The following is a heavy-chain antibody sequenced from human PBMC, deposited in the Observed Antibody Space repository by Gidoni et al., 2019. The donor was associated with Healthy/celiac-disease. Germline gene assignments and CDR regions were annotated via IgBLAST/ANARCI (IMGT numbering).Heavy chain of an antibody. CDR1: GGTFSSYA. D-gene: IGHD2-2*01. Sequence: QVQLVQSGAEVKKSGSSVKVSCKASGGTFSSYAISWVRQAPGQGLEWMGGIIPIFETANNAQKFQGRVTITADESTSTAYMELSRLRSEDTAVYCCARGPGWDTMPSGWFDPWGQGTLVTVSS. V-gene: IGHV1-69*01. J-gene: IGHJ5*02. CDR2: IIPIFETA. CDR3: ARGPGWDTMPSGWFDP.